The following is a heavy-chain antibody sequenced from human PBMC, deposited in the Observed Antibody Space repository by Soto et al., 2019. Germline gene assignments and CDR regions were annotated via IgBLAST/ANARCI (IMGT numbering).Heavy chain of an antibody. V-gene: IGHV1-3*01. CDR3: ARGYCSGGSCYPPP. D-gene: IGHD2-15*01. CDR1: GYTFTSYA. J-gene: IGHJ5*02. Sequence: ASVKVSCKASGYTFTSYAMHWVRQAPGQRLEWMGWINAGNGNTKYSQKFQGRVTITRDTSASTAYMELSSLRSEDTAVYYCARGYCSGGSCYPPPWGQGTLVTVSS. CDR2: INAGNGNT.